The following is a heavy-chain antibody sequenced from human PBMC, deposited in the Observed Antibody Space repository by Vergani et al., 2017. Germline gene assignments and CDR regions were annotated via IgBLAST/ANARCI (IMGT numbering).Heavy chain of an antibody. J-gene: IGHJ4*02. D-gene: IGHD2-2*02. CDR1: GGSISSSNC. Sequence: QVQLQESGPGLVKPPGTLTLTCAVSGGSISSSNCWTWVRQPPGKGLEWIREICHTEDTKYSPSLKSRVTVSVDESRNLFSLRLNSVTAADTAVYYCATIGYRRWGYYFDYWGQGILVTVSS. CDR3: ATIGYRRWGYYFDY. CDR2: ICHTEDT. V-gene: IGHV4-4*03.